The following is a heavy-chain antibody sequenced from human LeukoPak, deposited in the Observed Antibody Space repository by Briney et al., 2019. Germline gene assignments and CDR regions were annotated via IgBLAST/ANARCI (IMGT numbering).Heavy chain of an antibody. CDR1: GDSIRGYY. D-gene: IGHD3-9*01. Sequence: TSETLSLTCTVSGDSIRGYYWSLLRQPPGKGLEWIGNVYYSGKINYNSSLESRVTLSVDTSKNQFSLKLTSVTAADTAVYFCARARELAFMAYYFDYWGQETLATVSS. V-gene: IGHV4-59*01. CDR3: ARARELAFMAYYFDY. J-gene: IGHJ4*02. CDR2: VYYSGKI.